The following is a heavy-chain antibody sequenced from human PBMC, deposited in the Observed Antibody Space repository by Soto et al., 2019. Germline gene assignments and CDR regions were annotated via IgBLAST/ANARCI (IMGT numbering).Heavy chain of an antibody. V-gene: IGHV4-59*11. D-gene: IGHD2-15*01. CDR3: ARGFKVYCSGGSCYRYYCYYREDD. Sequence: SETLSLTCTVSGGSISGHYWNWIRQPPGKGLEWVGYMYYSGNTNYNPSLRSRVTISVDTSKNQFSLKLSSVTAADTAVYYCARGFKVYCSGGSCYRYYCYYREDDWGQGTPVTVFS. J-gene: IGHJ6*02. CDR2: MYYSGNT. CDR1: GGSISGHY.